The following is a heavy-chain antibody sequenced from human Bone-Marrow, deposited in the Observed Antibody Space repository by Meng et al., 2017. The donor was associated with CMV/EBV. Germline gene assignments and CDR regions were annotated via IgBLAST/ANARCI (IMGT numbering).Heavy chain of an antibody. CDR2: INPNSGGT. J-gene: IGHJ2*01. CDR3: ASQLSGSHHWYFDL. CDR1: GYTFTGYY. Sequence: QGQRGQSGAEVKKPGASVKVSCKASGYTFTGYYMHWVRQAPGQGLEWMGWINPNSGGTNYAQKFQGRVTMTRDTSISTAYMELSRLRSDDTAVYYCASQLSGSHHWYFDLWGRGTLVTVSS. D-gene: IGHD1-26*01. V-gene: IGHV1-2*02.